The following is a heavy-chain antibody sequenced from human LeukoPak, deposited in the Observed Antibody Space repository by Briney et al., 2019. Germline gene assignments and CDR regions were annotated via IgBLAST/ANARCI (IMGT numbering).Heavy chain of an antibody. V-gene: IGHV4-31*03. J-gene: IGHJ4*02. D-gene: IGHD2-2*02. Sequence: SETLSLTCTVSGVSISSGGYSWSWIRQHPGQGLGWIGYIYYSGSTYYNPSLKSRVTISVDTSKNQFSLKLSSVTAADTAVYYCARGAVPATAILGYWGQGTLVTVSS. CDR2: IYYSGST. CDR3: ARGAVPATAILGY. CDR1: GVSISSGGYS.